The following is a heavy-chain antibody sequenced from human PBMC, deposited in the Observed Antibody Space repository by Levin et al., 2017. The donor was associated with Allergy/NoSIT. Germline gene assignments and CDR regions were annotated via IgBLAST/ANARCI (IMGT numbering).Heavy chain of an antibody. Sequence: GGYLRLSCAASGFIFSDYYMDWVRQAPGKGLEWIARSRNKARGYTTEYAASVKGRFTVSRDDSTSSLYLQVNSLKSEDTAVYYCTRAATGNYISDYWGQGTLVTVSS. V-gene: IGHV3-72*01. CDR2: SRNKARGYTT. CDR3: TRAATGNYISDY. CDR1: GFIFSDYY. J-gene: IGHJ4*02. D-gene: IGHD4-11*01.